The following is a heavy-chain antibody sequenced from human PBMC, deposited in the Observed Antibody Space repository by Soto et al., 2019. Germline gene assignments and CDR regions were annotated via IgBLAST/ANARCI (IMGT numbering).Heavy chain of an antibody. CDR2: LPEIGTNT. CDR3: AKKSGVGATWYFDY. CDR1: GFTFSNYG. V-gene: IGHV3-23*01. D-gene: IGHD1-26*01. Sequence: SLRLSCAASGFTFSNYGMSWVRQAPGKGLEWVSALPEIGTNTYYADSVKGRFTISRDNSKNTLFLQINNLRAGDTAVYYCAKKSGVGATWYFDYWGQGTLVTVYS. J-gene: IGHJ4*02.